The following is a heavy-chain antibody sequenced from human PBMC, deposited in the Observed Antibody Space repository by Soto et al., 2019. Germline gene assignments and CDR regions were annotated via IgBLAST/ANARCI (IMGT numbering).Heavy chain of an antibody. V-gene: IGHV3-23*01. D-gene: IGHD1-1*01. CDR2: ISGSGGIT. CDR1: GFTFSNYA. CDR3: EKDANWEDHS. Sequence: PGGSLRLSCAASGFTFSNYAMTWVRQAPGKGLEWVSFISGSGGITYYADSVKGRFTISRDNSKNTLYLQMHSLRAEDTAIYYCEKDANWEDHSRAQGTLVTVSS. J-gene: IGHJ5*01.